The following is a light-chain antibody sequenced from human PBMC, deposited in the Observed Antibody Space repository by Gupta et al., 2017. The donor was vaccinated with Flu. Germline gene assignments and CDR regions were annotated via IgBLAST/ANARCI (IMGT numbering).Light chain of an antibody. J-gene: IGKJ3*01. Sequence: PSSLSASVGGRVTITCRASQSVNTNVCGYQQKPGKAPQLGSYAASTLQSGVPSRGSGSGSGTDCTLTIRSLQPEDFATDYCQTSYTTTKNFGPGTKLDIK. CDR1: QSVNTN. CDR2: AAS. V-gene: IGKV1-39*01. CDR3: QTSYTTTKN.